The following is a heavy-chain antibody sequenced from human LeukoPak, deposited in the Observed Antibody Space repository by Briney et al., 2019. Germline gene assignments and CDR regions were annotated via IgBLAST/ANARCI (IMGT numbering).Heavy chain of an antibody. CDR3: ARMTGNAFDI. J-gene: IGHJ3*02. CDR1: GFTVSSNY. V-gene: IGHV3-53*01. CDR2: IYSGGST. D-gene: IGHD3-10*01. Sequence: GGSLRLSCAASGFTVSSNYMIWVRQAPGKGLEWVSVIYSGGSTHYADSVKGRFAISRDNSKNTLYLQMNSLRAEDTAVYYCARMTGNAFDIWGQGTMVTVSS.